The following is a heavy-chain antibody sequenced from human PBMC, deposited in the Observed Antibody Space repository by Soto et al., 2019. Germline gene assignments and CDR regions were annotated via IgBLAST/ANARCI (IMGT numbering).Heavy chain of an antibody. CDR3: AKDYYVILTADISGFDD. CDR1: GFTFSTYD. V-gene: IGHV3-13*01. D-gene: IGHD3-9*01. Sequence: GGSLRLSCAASGFTFSTYDFHWVRQATGKGLEWVSAIGVGGDTYYAASVKGRFTISRDNSKNSLYLQMNSLRAEDTAVYYCAKDYYVILTADISGFDDWGQGTLVTVSS. J-gene: IGHJ4*02. CDR2: IGVGGDT.